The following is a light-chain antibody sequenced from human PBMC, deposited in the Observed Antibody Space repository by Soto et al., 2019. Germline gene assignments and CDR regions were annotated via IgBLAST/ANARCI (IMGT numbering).Light chain of an antibody. J-gene: IGLJ1*01. CDR2: ENN. CDR1: SSNIGAGYE. CDR3: QSYDSSLSGYV. V-gene: IGLV1-40*01. Sequence: QSVLTQPPSVSEAPGQRVTISCTGSSSNIGAGYEAHWYQQVPGTAPKLLIYENNNRPSGVPDRFSGSKSGTSASLAITGLQAEDEAEYYCQSYDSSLSGYVFGTGTKATVL.